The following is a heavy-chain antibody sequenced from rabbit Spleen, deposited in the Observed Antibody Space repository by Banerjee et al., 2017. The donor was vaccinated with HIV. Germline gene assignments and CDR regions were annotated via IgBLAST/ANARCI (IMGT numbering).Heavy chain of an antibody. CDR3: ARDSSSSFSSYGMDL. Sequence: QQQLEESGGGLVKPGGTLTLTCKASGISVGISDYMCWVRQAPGKGLEWIACIDAGSSGFTYHASWEKGRFTISKTSSTTVTLQATSLTAADTATYFCARDSSSSFSSYGMDLWGPGTLVTVS. D-gene: IGHD1-1*01. CDR2: IDAGSSGFT. V-gene: IGHV1S45*01. CDR1: GISVGISDY. J-gene: IGHJ6*01.